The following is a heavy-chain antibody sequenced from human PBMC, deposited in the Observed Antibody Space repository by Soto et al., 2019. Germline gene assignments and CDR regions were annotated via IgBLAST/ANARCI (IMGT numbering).Heavy chain of an antibody. CDR3: AREIPYCSGGSCYSPLFFDY. Sequence: GGSIRLWCAASGVTVSSYYMSWVRKAKGKGLEWVSVIYSGGSTYYADSVKGRCTISRDSSKNTLYLQMNSLRAEDTAVYYCAREIPYCSGGSCYSPLFFDYWGQGTLVTVSS. J-gene: IGHJ4*02. CDR2: IYSGGST. V-gene: IGHV3-66*01. CDR1: GVTVSSYY. D-gene: IGHD2-15*01.